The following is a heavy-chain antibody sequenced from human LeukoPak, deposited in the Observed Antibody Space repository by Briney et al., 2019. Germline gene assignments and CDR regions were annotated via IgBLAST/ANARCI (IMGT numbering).Heavy chain of an antibody. CDR2: ISGSRTYI. Sequence: GGSLRLSCVASGFTFSNYNMNWGRQAPGKGLEWVSSISGSRTYIYYADSLKGRFTISRDNAKNSLYLQMNSLRAEDTAVYYCARDPYYDFWSDYGTEAFDIWGQGTMTVSS. V-gene: IGHV3-21*01. CDR1: GFTFSNYN. CDR3: ARDPYYDFWSDYGTEAFDI. D-gene: IGHD3-3*01. J-gene: IGHJ3*02.